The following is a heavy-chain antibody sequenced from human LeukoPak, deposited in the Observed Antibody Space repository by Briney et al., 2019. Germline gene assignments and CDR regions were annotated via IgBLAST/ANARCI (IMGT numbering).Heavy chain of an antibody. CDR3: ARDGGFLDAFGFGDI. CDR1: GGSISSYY. CDR2: IYSSGST. J-gene: IGHJ3*02. Sequence: KPSETLSLTCTVSGGSISSYYWSWIRQPAGKGLEWIGRIYSSGSTNHNPSLKSRVIMSVDTSQNQFSLRLSSVTAADTAVYYCARDGGFLDAFGFGDIWGQGTMVTVSS. V-gene: IGHV4-4*07. D-gene: IGHD3/OR15-3a*01.